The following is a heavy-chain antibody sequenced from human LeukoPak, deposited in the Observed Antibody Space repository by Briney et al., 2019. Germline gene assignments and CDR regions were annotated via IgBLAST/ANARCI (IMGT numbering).Heavy chain of an antibody. CDR1: GFTFSSYE. CDR2: ISSSGSTI. CDR3: ARDPPDSGTWGDYYYMDV. D-gene: IGHD6-13*01. V-gene: IGHV3-48*03. J-gene: IGHJ6*03. Sequence: PGGSLRLSCAASGFTFSSYEMNWVRQAPGKGLEWVSYISSSGSTIYYADSVRGRFTISRDNAKNSLYLQMNSLRAEDTAVYYCARDPPDSGTWGDYYYMDVWGKGTTVTISS.